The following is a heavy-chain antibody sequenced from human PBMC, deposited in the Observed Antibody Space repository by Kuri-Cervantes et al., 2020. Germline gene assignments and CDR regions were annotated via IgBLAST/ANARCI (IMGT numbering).Heavy chain of an antibody. J-gene: IGHJ6*02. CDR3: ARRELAVAGYYYYYGMDV. V-gene: IGHV5-51*01. CDR1: GYSFTSYW. D-gene: IGHD6-19*01. Sequence: KVSCKGSGYSFTSYWIGWVRQMPGKGLEWMGISYPGDSDTRYSPSFQGQVTISADKSISTAYLQWSSLKASDTAMYYCARRELAVAGYYYYYGMDVWGQGTTVTVSS. CDR2: SYPGDSDT.